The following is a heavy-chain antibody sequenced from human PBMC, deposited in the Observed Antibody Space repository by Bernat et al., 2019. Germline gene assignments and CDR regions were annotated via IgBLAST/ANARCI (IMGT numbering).Heavy chain of an antibody. J-gene: IGHJ4*02. CDR2: IYYSGST. V-gene: IGHV4-59*08. D-gene: IGHD6-13*01. Sequence: QVQLQESGPGLVKPSETLSLTCTVSGGSISSYYWSWIRQPPGKGLEWIGYIYYSGSTNYNPSLKSRVTISVDTSKNQFSLKLSSVTAADTAVYYCARLFGPCIAAAGTFSGKPCDYWGQGTLVTVSS. CDR1: GGSISSYY. CDR3: ARLFGPCIAAAGTFSGKPCDY.